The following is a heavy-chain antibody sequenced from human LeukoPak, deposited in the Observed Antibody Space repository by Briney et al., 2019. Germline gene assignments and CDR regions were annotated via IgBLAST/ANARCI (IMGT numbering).Heavy chain of an antibody. Sequence: GGSLRLSCAASGFTFSSYGIHWVRQAPGKGLEWVAVIWYDGSNKYYADSVKGRFTISRDNSKNTLYLQMNSLRSEDTAVYYCARGGGRGCSGGSCPYGLDVWGQGTTVTVSS. J-gene: IGHJ6*02. CDR3: ARGGGRGCSGGSCPYGLDV. CDR1: GFTFSSYG. V-gene: IGHV3-33*08. CDR2: IWYDGSNK. D-gene: IGHD2-15*01.